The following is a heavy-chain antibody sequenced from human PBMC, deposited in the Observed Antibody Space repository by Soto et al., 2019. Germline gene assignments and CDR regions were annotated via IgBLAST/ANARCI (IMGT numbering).Heavy chain of an antibody. Sequence: GESLKICCKGSGYIFSIYWIAWVRQMPGKGLEWMGTIYPGDSDTKYSPSFQGQVTISADTPTSTTYLQWSSLKASDNAIYYCTRLRGCTNGVCYTFDYWGQGTLVTVSS. V-gene: IGHV5-51*01. J-gene: IGHJ4*02. CDR1: GYIFSIYW. CDR3: TRLRGCTNGVCYTFDY. CDR2: IYPGDSDT. D-gene: IGHD2-8*01.